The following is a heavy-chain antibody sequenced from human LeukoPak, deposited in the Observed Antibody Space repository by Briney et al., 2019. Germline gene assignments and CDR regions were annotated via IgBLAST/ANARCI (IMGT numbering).Heavy chain of an antibody. CDR2: ICCGGSNK. J-gene: IGHJ6*02. Sequence: PGGSLRLSCAASGFTFSSYDMSWVRQAPGKGLEWVAVICCGGSNKYYADSVKGRFTISRDNSKNSLYLQMNSLRAEDTAVYYCGSVYQLGGYVYYYGMDGWGQGATVTVPS. CDR3: GSVYQLGGYVYYYGMDG. D-gene: IGHD6-6*01. CDR1: GFTFSSYD. V-gene: IGHV3-33*01.